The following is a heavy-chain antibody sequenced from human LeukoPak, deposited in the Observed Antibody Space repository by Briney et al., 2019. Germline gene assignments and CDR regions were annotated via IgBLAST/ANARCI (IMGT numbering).Heavy chain of an antibody. CDR1: GGSISSSSYY. Sequence: SETLSLTCTVSGGSISSSSYYWGWIRQPPGKGLEWIGSFYYSGSTYYNPSLKSRVTISVDTSKNQFSLKLSSVTAADTALYYCARGLRGGGSCSIDYWGQGMLVTVSS. V-gene: IGHV4-39*01. CDR2: FYYSGST. D-gene: IGHD2-15*01. J-gene: IGHJ4*02. CDR3: ARGLRGGGSCSIDY.